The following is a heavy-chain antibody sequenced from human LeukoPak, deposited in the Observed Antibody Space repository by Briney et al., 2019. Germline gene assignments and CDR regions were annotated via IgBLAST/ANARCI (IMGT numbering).Heavy chain of an antibody. CDR3: ARSTGGYSHGAKFGLDY. D-gene: IGHD5-18*01. V-gene: IGHV4-31*03. J-gene: IGHJ4*02. CDR1: GGSISSGVYY. CDR2: IYYSGST. Sequence: SETLSLTCTVSGGSISSGVYYWSWIRQHPGKGLEWIGYIYYSGSTYYNPSLKSRVTISVDTSKNQFSLKLSSVTAADTAVYYCARSTGGYSHGAKFGLDYWGQGTLVTVSS.